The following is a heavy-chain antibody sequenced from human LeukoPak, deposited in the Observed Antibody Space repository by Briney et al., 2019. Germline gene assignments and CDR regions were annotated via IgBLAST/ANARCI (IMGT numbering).Heavy chain of an antibody. J-gene: IGHJ5*02. D-gene: IGHD6-19*01. CDR2: LKEDGSEK. CDR3: ARDRAVAGLFHP. V-gene: IGHV3-7*01. Sequence: GGSLRLSCAASGFTFSSYWMSWVRQAPGKGLEWVANLKEDGSEKYYVDSVKGRFTSSRDNAKNSLYLQMNSLRAEDTAVYYCARDRAVAGLFHPWGQGTLVTVSS. CDR1: GFTFSSYW.